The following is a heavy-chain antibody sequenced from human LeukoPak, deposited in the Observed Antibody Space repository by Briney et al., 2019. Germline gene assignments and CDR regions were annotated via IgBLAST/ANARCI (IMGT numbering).Heavy chain of an antibody. V-gene: IGHV6-1*01. D-gene: IGHD3-10*01. CDR3: ARDMVTMVRGVIITLLFDY. Sequence: SQTLSLTCAISGDSVSSNSAAWNWIRQSPSRGLEWLGRTYYRSKWYNDYEVSVKSRITINPDTSKNQFSLQLNSVTPEDTAVYYCARDMVTMVRGVIITLLFDYWGQGTLVTVSS. CDR1: GDSVSSNSAA. J-gene: IGHJ4*02. CDR2: TYYRSKWYN.